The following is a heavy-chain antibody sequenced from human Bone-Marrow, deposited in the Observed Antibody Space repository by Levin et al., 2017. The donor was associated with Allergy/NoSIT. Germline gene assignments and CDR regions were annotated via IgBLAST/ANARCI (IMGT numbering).Heavy chain of an antibody. Sequence: GESLKISCAASGFTFSTYAMSWVRQAPGKGLEWVSGISGSGGSTYYADSLKGRFTISRDNSKNTLYLQMNSLRVEDTAVYYCAKDGERGISPHYFEYWGQGTLVTVS. D-gene: IGHD2-21*01. V-gene: IGHV3-23*01. CDR2: ISGSGGST. CDR3: AKDGERGISPHYFEY. J-gene: IGHJ4*02. CDR1: GFTFSTYA.